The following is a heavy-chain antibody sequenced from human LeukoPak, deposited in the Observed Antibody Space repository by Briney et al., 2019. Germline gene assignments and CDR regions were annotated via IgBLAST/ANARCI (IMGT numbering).Heavy chain of an antibody. CDR3: ARVVNYYDSSGYGY. CDR1: GYTLTSYG. Sequence: GASVKVSCKASGYTLTSYGISWVRQAPGQGLEWMGWISAYNGNTNYAQKLQGRVTTTTDTSTSTAYMELRSLRSDDTAVYYCARVVNYYDSSGYGYWGQGTLVTVSS. D-gene: IGHD3-22*01. V-gene: IGHV1-18*01. J-gene: IGHJ4*02. CDR2: ISAYNGNT.